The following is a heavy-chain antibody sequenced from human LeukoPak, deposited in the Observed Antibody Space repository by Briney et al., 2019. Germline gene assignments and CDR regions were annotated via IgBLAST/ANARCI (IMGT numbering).Heavy chain of an antibody. J-gene: IGHJ4*02. V-gene: IGHV4-4*07. CDR1: GGSISSYY. D-gene: IGHD3-22*01. Sequence: SETLSLTCTVSGGSISSYYWSWIRQPAGKGLEWIGRIYTSGGTNYNPSLKSRVTMSVDTSKNQFSLKLSSVTAADTAVYYCARHSPSYTMMTDSLFDYWGQGTLVTVSS. CDR3: ARHSPSYTMMTDSLFDY. CDR2: IYTSGGT.